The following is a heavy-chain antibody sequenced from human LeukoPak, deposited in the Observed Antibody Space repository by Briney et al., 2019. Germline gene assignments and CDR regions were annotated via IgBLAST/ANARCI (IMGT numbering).Heavy chain of an antibody. CDR1: GGSISSSNW. D-gene: IGHD3-22*01. CDR3: ATANYYDSSALSFDY. CDR2: IYHSGST. Sequence: SETLSLTCAVSGGSISSSNWWSWVRQPPGKGLEWIGEIYHSGSTNYNPSLKSRVTISVDKSKNQFSLKLSSVTAADTAVYYRATANYYDSSALSFDYWGQGTLVTVSS. V-gene: IGHV4-4*02. J-gene: IGHJ4*02.